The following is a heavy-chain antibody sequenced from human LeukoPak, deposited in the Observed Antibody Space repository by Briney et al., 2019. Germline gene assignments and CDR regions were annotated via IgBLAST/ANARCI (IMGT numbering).Heavy chain of an antibody. D-gene: IGHD3-3*01. V-gene: IGHV4-39*01. CDR1: GGSISSSSYY. Sequence: PSETLSLTCTVSGGSISSSSYYWGWIRQPPGKGLEWIGSIYYSGSTYYNPSLKSRVTISVDTSKNQFSLKLSSVTAADTAVYYCASTYSPYDFWSGSSMDVWGKGTTVTVSS. CDR3: ASTYSPYDFWSGSSMDV. CDR2: IYYSGST. J-gene: IGHJ6*03.